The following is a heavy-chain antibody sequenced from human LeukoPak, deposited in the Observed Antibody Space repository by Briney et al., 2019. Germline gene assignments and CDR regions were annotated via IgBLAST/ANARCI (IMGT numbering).Heavy chain of an antibody. CDR3: ARVRGSGWFSYFDY. CDR2: IKQDGSEK. D-gene: IGHD6-19*01. V-gene: IGHV3-7*03. Sequence: GGSRRLSCAASGFTFSSYWMSWVRQAPGKGLEWVANIKQDGSEKYYVYSVKGRFTISRDNAKNSLYLQMNSLRAEDTAVYYCARVRGSGWFSYFDYWGQGTLVTVSS. CDR1: GFTFSSYW. J-gene: IGHJ4*02.